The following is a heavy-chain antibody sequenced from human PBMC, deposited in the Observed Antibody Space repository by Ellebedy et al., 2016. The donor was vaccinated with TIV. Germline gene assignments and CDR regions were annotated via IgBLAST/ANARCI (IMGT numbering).Heavy chain of an antibody. Sequence: KVSCKGSGYSFSSYWITWVRQMPGKGLEPMGRIDPADSYTNYSPSFQGHVTMSVDTSISTAFLQWTSLKASDTAFYYCARFCGSFGGYDYWGQGTLVSVSS. V-gene: IGHV5-10-1*01. D-gene: IGHD3-22*01. CDR3: ARFCGSFGGYDY. J-gene: IGHJ4*02. CDR1: GYSFSSYW. CDR2: IDPADSYT.